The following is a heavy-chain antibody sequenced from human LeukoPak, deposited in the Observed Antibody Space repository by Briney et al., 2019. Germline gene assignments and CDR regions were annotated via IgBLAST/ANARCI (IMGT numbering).Heavy chain of an antibody. Sequence: SVTVSCTASGGTFSSYAISWVRQAPRQGLEWMGRIIPIFGTANYAQKFQGRVTITADKSTSTAYMELSSLRSEDTAVYYCARVVYCSSTSCYNWFDHWGQGTLVTVSS. CDR3: ARVVYCSSTSCYNWFDH. CDR1: GGTFSSYA. D-gene: IGHD2-2*01. V-gene: IGHV1-69*06. CDR2: IIPIFGTA. J-gene: IGHJ5*02.